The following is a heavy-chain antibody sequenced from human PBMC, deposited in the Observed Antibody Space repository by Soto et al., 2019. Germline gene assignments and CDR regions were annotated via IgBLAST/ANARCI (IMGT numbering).Heavy chain of an antibody. J-gene: IGHJ5*02. D-gene: IGHD1-26*01. CDR3: ARTYIGSSGLWFDP. CDR2: IYSGGNT. Sequence: EVQLVESGGGLIQPGGSLRLSCAVSGFTVSSNYMNWVRQAPGKGLEWVSVIYSGGNTYYADSGKGRFTISRDNSKNTVLLQMNRRRAEDTAVYYCARTYIGSSGLWFDPWGQGTLVTVSS. CDR1: GFTVSSNY. V-gene: IGHV3-53*01.